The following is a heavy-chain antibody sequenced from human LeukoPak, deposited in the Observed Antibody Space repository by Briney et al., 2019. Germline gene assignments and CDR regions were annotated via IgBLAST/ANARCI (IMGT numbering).Heavy chain of an antibody. D-gene: IGHD3-3*01. J-gene: IGHJ6*03. CDR2: MNPNSGNT. V-gene: IGHV1-8*03. Sequence: ASVKVSCKASGYTFTGYDINWVRQATGQGLEWMGWMNPNSGNTGYAQKFQGRVTITRNTSISTAYMELSSLRSEDTAVYYCARGGRGGYDFWSGYYRSYYMDVWGKGTTVTVSS. CDR1: GYTFTGYD. CDR3: ARGGRGGYDFWSGYYRSYYMDV.